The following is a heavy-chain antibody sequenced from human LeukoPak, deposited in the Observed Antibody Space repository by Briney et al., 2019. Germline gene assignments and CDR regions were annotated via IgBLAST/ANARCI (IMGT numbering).Heavy chain of an antibody. J-gene: IGHJ4*02. V-gene: IGHV3-64*01. CDR2: ISSNGGNT. CDR3: ARVGMTSGSGCDH. Sequence: GGSLRLSCAASGFTLRWHSMHWVRQAPGKGLEFVSAISSNGGNTYYANSVKGRFTISRDSYKNTLFLQMGNLRAEDMALYYCARVGMTSGSGCDHWGQGTLVTVSS. CDR1: GFTLRWHS. D-gene: IGHD6-19*01.